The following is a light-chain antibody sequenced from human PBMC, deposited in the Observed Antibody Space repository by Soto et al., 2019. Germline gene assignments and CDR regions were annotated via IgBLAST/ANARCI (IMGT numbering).Light chain of an antibody. J-gene: IGLJ1*01. V-gene: IGLV2-8*01. CDR3: SSYAGSKNFV. CDR2: EVS. Sequence: SALTQPPSASGSPGQSVTISCTGTSSDVGYYNYVSWYQHHPGKAPKLMIFEVSKRPSGVPDRFSGSKSGNTASLTVSGLQAEDEADYYCSSYAGSKNFVFGPGTKVTVL. CDR1: SSDVGYYNY.